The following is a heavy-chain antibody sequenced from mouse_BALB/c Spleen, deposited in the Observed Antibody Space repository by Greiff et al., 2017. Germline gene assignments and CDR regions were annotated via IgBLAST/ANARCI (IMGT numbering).Heavy chain of an antibody. CDR1: GFTFSDYY. CDR3: ARSGNLAGAMDY. Sequence: EVQLVQSGGGLVKPGGSLKLSCAASGFTFSDYYMYWVRQTPEKRLEWVATISDGGSYTYYPDSVKGRFTISRDNAKNNLYLQMSSLTSEDTAMYYCARSGNLAGAMDYWGQGTSVTVSS. D-gene: IGHD1-1*01. V-gene: IGHV5-4*02. CDR2: ISDGGSYT. J-gene: IGHJ4*01.